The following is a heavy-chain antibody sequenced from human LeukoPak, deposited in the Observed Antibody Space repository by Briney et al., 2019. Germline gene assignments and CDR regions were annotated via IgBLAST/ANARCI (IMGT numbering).Heavy chain of an antibody. V-gene: IGHV3-66*01. CDR2: MYRGGDT. J-gene: IGHJ6*02. D-gene: IGHD6-13*01. Sequence: GGSLRLSCTASGFTVSQNYMSWVRQAPGKGLEWVSVMYRGGDTYYADSVKGRFTISRDNSKNTLYLQLKGLRAEDTAVYFCAREMSRTPSFFYGMDVWGQGTTVIVSS. CDR3: AREMSRTPSFFYGMDV. CDR1: GFTVSQNY.